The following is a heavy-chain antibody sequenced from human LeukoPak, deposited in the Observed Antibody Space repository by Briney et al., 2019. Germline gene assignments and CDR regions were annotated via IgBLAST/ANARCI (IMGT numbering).Heavy chain of an antibody. J-gene: IGHJ4*02. CDR2: ISGSGGST. Sequence: GGSLRLSCAASGFTFSSYAMSWVRQAPGKGLEWVSAISGSGGSTYYADSVKGRFTISRDNSKNTLYLQMNSLRAEDTAVYYSAKEGYYYDSGGYAAYFDYWGKGTLVTVSS. D-gene: IGHD3-22*01. CDR3: AKEGYYYDSGGYAAYFDY. CDR1: GFTFSSYA. V-gene: IGHV3-23*01.